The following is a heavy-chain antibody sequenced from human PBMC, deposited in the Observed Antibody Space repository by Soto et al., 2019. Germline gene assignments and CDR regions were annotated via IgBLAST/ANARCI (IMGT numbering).Heavy chain of an antibody. CDR2: INPNSGGT. D-gene: IGHD4-17*01. J-gene: IGHJ6*02. CDR3: ARVPITTVVPEVVYGMDV. V-gene: IGHV1-2*04. Sequence: GLEWMGWINPNSGGTNYEQKFQGWVTMTRDTSISTAYMELSRLRSDDTAVYYCARVPITTVVPEVVYGMDVWGQGTTVTVSS.